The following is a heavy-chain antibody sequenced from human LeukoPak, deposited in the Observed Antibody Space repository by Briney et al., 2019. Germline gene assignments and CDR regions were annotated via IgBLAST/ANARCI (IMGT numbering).Heavy chain of an antibody. J-gene: IGHJ4*02. CDR2: INPRGST. CDR3: ARRRLGYYFDY. CDR1: GGSFSGYY. D-gene: IGHD5-24*01. V-gene: IGHV4-34*01. Sequence: PSETLSLTCGVYGGSFSGYYWSWIRQPRGKGLEWIGEINPRGSTNYNPSLKSRVTLSADTSKNQFSLTLNSVTAADTAVYYCARRRLGYYFDYWGQGTLVTVSS.